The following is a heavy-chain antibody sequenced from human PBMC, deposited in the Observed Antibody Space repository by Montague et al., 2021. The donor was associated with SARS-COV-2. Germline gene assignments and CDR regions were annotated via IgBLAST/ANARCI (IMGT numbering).Heavy chain of an antibody. CDR1: NGSFGSYY. D-gene: IGHD3-3*01. J-gene: IGHJ4*02. CDR2: ISHDGGA. Sequence: SAPLSLTCAMYNGSFGSYYWTWIRQPPGKGLEWIGEISHDGGARFHPSLNSRLNIFLGSSGVSRSLPSGTAADTGVYYCARGVHSESPYRGGFYYFDVWAQGTLVTVSS. V-gene: IGHV4-34*01. CDR3: ARGVHSESPYRGGFYYFDV.